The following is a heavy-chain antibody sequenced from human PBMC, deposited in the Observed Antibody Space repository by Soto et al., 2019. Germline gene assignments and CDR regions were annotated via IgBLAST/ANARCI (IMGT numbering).Heavy chain of an antibody. V-gene: IGHV4-39*01. D-gene: IGHD4-17*01. CDR1: GGSISSSSYY. CDR3: ARNYGDYFNY. J-gene: IGHJ4*02. Sequence: KTSETLSLTCTVSGGSISSSSYYWGWIRQPPGKGLEWIGKIYYSGSTYYNPSLKSRVTISVDTSKNQFSLRLTSVTAADTAVYYCARNYGDYFNYWGQGALVTVSS. CDR2: IYYSGST.